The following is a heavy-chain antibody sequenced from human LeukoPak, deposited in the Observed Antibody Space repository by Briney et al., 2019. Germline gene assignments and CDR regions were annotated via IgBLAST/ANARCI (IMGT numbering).Heavy chain of an antibody. V-gene: IGHV3-33*08. CDR3: ARALSRGAGSDAFDI. CDR2: IWYDGSNK. J-gene: IGHJ3*02. CDR1: GSMFSSNW. D-gene: IGHD3-10*01. Sequence: GGSLRLSCAASGSMFSSNWMSWVRLAPGKGLEWVAVIWYDGSNKYYADSVKGRFTISRDNSKNTLYLQMNSLRAEDTAVYYCARALSRGAGSDAFDIWGQGTMVTVSS.